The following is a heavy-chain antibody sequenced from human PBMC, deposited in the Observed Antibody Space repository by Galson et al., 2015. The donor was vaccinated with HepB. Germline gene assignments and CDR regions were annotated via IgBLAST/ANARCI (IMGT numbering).Heavy chain of an antibody. CDR1: GFTFSSYG. CDR2: ISYDGSNK. CDR3: VVFYDFWSAPLWY. Sequence: SLRLSCAASGFTFSSYGMHWVRQAPGKGLEWVAVISYDGSNKYYADSVKGRFTISRDNSKNTLYLQMNSLRAEDTAVYYCVVFYDFWSAPLWYWGQGTLVTVSS. J-gene: IGHJ4*02. V-gene: IGHV3-30*03. D-gene: IGHD3-3*01.